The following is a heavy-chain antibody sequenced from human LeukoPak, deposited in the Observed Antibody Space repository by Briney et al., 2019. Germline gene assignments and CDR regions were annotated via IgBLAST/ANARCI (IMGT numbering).Heavy chain of an antibody. CDR3: AREDIVVVPAAMFDC. D-gene: IGHD2-2*01. CDR1: GLTFSSYS. V-gene: IGHV3-48*01. Sequence: PGGSLRLSCAASGLTFSSYSMNWVRQAPGKGLEWVSYISGGSSTIHYADSVKGRFTISRDNAKNSLYLHMNSLRAEDTAVYYCAREDIVVVPAAMFDCWGQGTLVTVSS. CDR2: ISGGSSTI. J-gene: IGHJ5*01.